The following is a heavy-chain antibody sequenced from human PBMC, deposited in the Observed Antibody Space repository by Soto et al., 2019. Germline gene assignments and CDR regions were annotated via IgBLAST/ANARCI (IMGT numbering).Heavy chain of an antibody. D-gene: IGHD3-10*01. CDR3: ARESAGSGKNNWFDP. V-gene: IGHV4-59*01. Sequence: PSETLSLTCPDSCGSISTYYWSFIRHPPGKGLEWIGFINYSGSTNYNPSLRSRVTISVDTSQNQLSLKLSPVTAADTAVYYCARESAGSGKNNWFDPWGQGTLVTVSS. CDR2: INYSGST. CDR1: CGSISTYY. J-gene: IGHJ5*02.